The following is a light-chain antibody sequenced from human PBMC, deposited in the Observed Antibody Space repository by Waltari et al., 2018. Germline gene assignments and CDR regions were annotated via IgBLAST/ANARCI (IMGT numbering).Light chain of an antibody. CDR2: SAS. V-gene: IGKV1-39*01. J-gene: IGKJ1*01. CDR1: QSIGNY. Sequence: DIQVTQSPSSLSAAVGDRVSITCRASQSIGNYLNWYQQKPGKAPKLLIYSASSLQSGVPSRFSDSGSGTDFTLTITSLQPEDFAIYYCQETYSSPPSTFGQGTKVESK. CDR3: QETYSSPPST.